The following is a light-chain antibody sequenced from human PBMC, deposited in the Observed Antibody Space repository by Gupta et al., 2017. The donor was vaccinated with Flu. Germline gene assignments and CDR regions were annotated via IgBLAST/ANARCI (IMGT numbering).Light chain of an antibody. J-gene: IGLJ3*02. CDR1: SSNIGSNI. CDR2: SNN. V-gene: IGLV1-44*01. CDR3: AAWDDSLYGQV. Sequence: QSVLTQPPSASGTPGQRVTISCSGSSSNIGSNIVNWYQQLPGTAPKLLIYSNNQRPSGVPDRFSGSKSGTSASLAISGLQSEDEADYYCAAWDDSLYGQVFGGGTKLTGL.